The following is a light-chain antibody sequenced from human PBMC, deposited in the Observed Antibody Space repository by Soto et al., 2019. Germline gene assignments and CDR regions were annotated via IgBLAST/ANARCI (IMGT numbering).Light chain of an antibody. V-gene: IGLV2-11*01. CDR3: CSYAGSYTYA. CDR1: SSDVGGYNY. J-gene: IGLJ1*01. Sequence: QSVLTQPRSVSGSPGQSVTISCTGTSSDVGGYNYVSWYQQHPGKAPKLMIYDVSKRPSGVPDRFSGSKSGNTASLTISGFQAEDEADYYCCSYAGSYTYAFGTGTKVTVL. CDR2: DVS.